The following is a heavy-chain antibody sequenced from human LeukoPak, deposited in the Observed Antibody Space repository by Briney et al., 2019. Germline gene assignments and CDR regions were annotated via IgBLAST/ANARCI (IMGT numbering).Heavy chain of an antibody. D-gene: IGHD6-13*01. Sequence: GESLKISFKGSGYRFTSYWIGWVRQMPGKGLEWMGIIYPGDSDTRYSPSFQGQVTISADKSISTAYLQWSSLKASDTAMYYCARSLEQQLVPDWFDPWGQGTLVTVSS. CDR1: GYRFTSYW. CDR2: IYPGDSDT. V-gene: IGHV5-51*01. CDR3: ARSLEQQLVPDWFDP. J-gene: IGHJ5*02.